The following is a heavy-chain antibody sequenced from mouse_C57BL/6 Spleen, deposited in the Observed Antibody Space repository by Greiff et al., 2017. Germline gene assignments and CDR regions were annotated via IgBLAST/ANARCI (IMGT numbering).Heavy chain of an antibody. J-gene: IGHJ2*01. CDR1: GYAFSSSW. CDR2: MYPGDGDT. V-gene: IGHV1-82*01. CDR3: ARDGDDYNY. Sequence: QVQLQQSGPELVKPGASVKISCKASGYAFSSSWMNWVKQRPGKGLEWIGRMYPGDGDTNYNGKFKGKATLTADKSSSTAYMQLSSLTSEDSAVYFCARDGDDYNYWGQGTTLTVSS. D-gene: IGHD2-4*01.